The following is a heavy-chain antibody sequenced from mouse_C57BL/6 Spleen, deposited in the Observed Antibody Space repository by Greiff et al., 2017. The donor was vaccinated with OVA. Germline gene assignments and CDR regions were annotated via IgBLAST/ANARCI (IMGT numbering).Heavy chain of an antibody. J-gene: IGHJ4*01. Sequence: QVQLQQSGAELARPGASVKLSCKASGYTFTSYGISWVKQRTGQGLEWIGEIYPRSGNTYYNEKFKGKATLTADKSSSTAYMELRSLTSEDSAVYFGARGGGYAYYYAMDYWGQGTSVTVSS. CDR3: ARGGGYAYYYAMDY. V-gene: IGHV1-81*01. CDR2: IYPRSGNT. CDR1: GYTFTSYG. D-gene: IGHD2-2*01.